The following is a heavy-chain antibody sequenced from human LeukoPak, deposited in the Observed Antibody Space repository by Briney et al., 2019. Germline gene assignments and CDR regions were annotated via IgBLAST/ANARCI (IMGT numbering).Heavy chain of an antibody. CDR3: ARVKSLSCSSTSCFAWVWFDP. D-gene: IGHD2-2*01. Sequence: ASVKVSCKASGYTFTGYYMHWVRQAPGQGLEWMGWINPNSGGTNYAQKFQGRVTMTRDTSISTAYMELSRLRSDDTAVYYCARVKSLSCSSTSCFAWVWFDPWGQGTLVTVFS. J-gene: IGHJ5*02. V-gene: IGHV1-2*02. CDR2: INPNSGGT. CDR1: GYTFTGYY.